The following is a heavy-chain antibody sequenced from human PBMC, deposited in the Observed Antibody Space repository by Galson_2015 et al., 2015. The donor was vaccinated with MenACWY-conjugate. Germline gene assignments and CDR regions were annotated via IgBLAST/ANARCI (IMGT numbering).Heavy chain of an antibody. CDR3: ARGEGATITRDYWYFDL. J-gene: IGHJ2*01. Sequence: SLRRSCAASGFTFSSYDMHWVRHATGKGLEWVSAIGTAGDPYYPGSVKGRFTISRENTKNSLYLQMNSLRAGDTAVYYCARGEGATITRDYWYFDLWGRGTLVTVSS. D-gene: IGHD5-12*01. CDR2: IGTAGDP. CDR1: GFTFSSYD. V-gene: IGHV3-13*05.